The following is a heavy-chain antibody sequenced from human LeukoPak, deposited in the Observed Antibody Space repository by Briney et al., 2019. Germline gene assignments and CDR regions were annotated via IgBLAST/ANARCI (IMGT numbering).Heavy chain of an antibody. CDR1: GYTFTSYG. V-gene: IGHV1-18*01. D-gene: IGHD6-13*01. J-gene: IGHJ6*03. Sequence: GASVKVSCKASGYTFTSYGISWVRQAPGQGLEWMGWISAYNGNTNYAQKLQGRVAMTTDTSTSTAYMELRSLRSDDTAVYYCARRIAAAGTFPYYYYYYMDVWGKGTTVTVSS. CDR3: ARRIAAAGTFPYYYYYYMDV. CDR2: ISAYNGNT.